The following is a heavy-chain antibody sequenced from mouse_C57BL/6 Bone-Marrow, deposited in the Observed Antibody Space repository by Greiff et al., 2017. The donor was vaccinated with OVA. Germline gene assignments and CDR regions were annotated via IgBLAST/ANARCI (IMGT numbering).Heavy chain of an antibody. V-gene: IGHV5-17*01. D-gene: IGHD1-1*01. J-gene: IGHJ4*01. Sequence: DVQLVESGGGLVKPGGSLKLSCAASGFTFSDYGMHWVRQAPEKGLEWVAYISSGSSTIYYADTVKGRFTISRDNAKNTLFLQMTSLRSEDTAMYYCARDPYYYGSSYVPYYYAMDYWGQGTSVTVSS. CDR2: ISSGSSTI. CDR3: ARDPYYYGSSYVPYYYAMDY. CDR1: GFTFSDYG.